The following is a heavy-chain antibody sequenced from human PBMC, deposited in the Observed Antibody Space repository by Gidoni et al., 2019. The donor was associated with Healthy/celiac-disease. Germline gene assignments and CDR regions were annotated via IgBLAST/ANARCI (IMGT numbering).Heavy chain of an antibody. CDR3: AKGPGETFGVQLGFLNWFDP. CDR1: GFTFDDYA. D-gene: IGHD3-3*01. Sequence: EVQLVESGGGLVQPGRSLRLSCAASGFTFDDYAMHWVRQAPGKGLEWVSGISWNSGSIGYADSVKGRFTISRDNAKNSLYLQMNSLRAEDTALYYCAKGPGETFGVQLGFLNWFDPWGQGTLVTVSS. CDR2: ISWNSGSI. J-gene: IGHJ5*02. V-gene: IGHV3-9*01.